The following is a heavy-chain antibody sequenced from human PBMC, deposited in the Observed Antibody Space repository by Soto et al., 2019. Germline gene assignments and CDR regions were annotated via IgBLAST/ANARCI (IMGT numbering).Heavy chain of an antibody. D-gene: IGHD2-15*01. Sequence: EVELLESGGGLVQPEGSLRLSCAASGFTFSTYAMGWVRQAPGKGLEWVSVVSSGGGTHYADSAKGRFTVSRDNSKNTLSLQMNSLRADGTAVYYCAKRRGAGGHFDYWGQGALVTVSS. J-gene: IGHJ4*02. CDR1: GFTFSTYA. V-gene: IGHV3-23*01. CDR3: AKRRGAGGHFDY. CDR2: VSSGGGT.